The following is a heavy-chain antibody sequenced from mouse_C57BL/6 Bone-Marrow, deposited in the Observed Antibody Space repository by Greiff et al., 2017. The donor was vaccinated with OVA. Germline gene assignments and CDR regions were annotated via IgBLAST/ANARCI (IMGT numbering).Heavy chain of an antibody. CDR3: ARHGDYGSFFDY. D-gene: IGHD1-1*01. CDR2: ISSGGSYT. Sequence: EVQRVESGGDLVKPGGSLKLSCAASGFTFSSYGMSWVRQTPDKRLEWVATISSGGSYTYYPDSVKGRFTISRDNAKNTLYLQMSSLKSEDTAMYYWARHGDYGSFFDYWGQGTTLTVSS. V-gene: IGHV5-6*01. CDR1: GFTFSSYG. J-gene: IGHJ2*01.